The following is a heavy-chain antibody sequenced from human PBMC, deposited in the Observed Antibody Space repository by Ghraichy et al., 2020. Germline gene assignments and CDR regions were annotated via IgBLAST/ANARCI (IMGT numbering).Heavy chain of an antibody. CDR1: GYTFTSYG. V-gene: IGHV1-18*04. J-gene: IGHJ6*03. CDR2: ISAYNGNT. CDR3: ARDRNIGSGRSYYYYMDV. Sequence: ASVKVSCKASGYTFTSYGISWVRQAPGQGLEWMGWISAYNGNTNYAQKLQGRVTMTTDTSTSTAYMELRSLRSDDTAVYYCARDRNIGSGRSYYYYMDVWGKGTTVTVSS. D-gene: IGHD3-10*01.